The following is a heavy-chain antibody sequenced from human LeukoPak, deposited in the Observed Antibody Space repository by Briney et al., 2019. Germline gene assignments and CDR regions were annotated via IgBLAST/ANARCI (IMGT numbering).Heavy chain of an antibody. D-gene: IGHD3-10*01. CDR1: GYTFTSYD. Sequence: ASVKVSCKASGYTFTSYDINWVRQATGQGLEWMGWINPNSGGTNYAQKFQGRVTMTRDTSISTAYMELSRLRSDDTAVYYCARDHYYTSGSPSFDYWGQGTLVTVSS. V-gene: IGHV1-2*02. CDR2: INPNSGGT. CDR3: ARDHYYTSGSPSFDY. J-gene: IGHJ4*02.